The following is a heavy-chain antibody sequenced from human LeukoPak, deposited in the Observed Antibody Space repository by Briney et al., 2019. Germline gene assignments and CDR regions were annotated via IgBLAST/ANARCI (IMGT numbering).Heavy chain of an antibody. CDR1: GFTFDDYA. J-gene: IGHJ4*02. D-gene: IGHD3-22*01. CDR3: AKDSGPYYYDSSGYYDY. CDR2: ISWNSGSI. Sequence: GGSLRLSCAASGFTFDDYAMHWVRQAPGKGLEWVSGISWNSGSIGYADSVKGRFTIPRDNAKNSLYLQMNSLRAEDTALYYCAKDSGPYYYDSSGYYDYWGQGTLVTVSS. V-gene: IGHV3-9*01.